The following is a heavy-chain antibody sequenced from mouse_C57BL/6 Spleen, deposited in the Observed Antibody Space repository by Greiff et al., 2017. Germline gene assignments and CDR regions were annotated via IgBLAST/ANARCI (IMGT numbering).Heavy chain of an antibody. CDR3: ARVRNYVYYFDY. J-gene: IGHJ2*01. D-gene: IGHD1-1*01. Sequence: VQRVESGAELVRPGTSVKVSCKASGYAFTNYLIEWVKQRPGQGLEWIGVINPGSGGTNYNEKFKGKATLTADKSSSTAYMQLSSLTSEDSAVYFCARVRNYVYYFDYWGQGTTLTVSS. CDR1: GYAFTNYL. V-gene: IGHV1-54*01. CDR2: INPGSGGT.